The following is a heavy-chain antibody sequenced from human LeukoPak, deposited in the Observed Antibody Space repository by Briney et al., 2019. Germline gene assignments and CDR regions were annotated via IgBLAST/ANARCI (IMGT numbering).Heavy chain of an antibody. CDR2: IYPGDSDR. CDR1: GYTFSTYW. J-gene: IGHJ4*02. Sequence: GESLKISCKGSGYTFSTYWIGWVRQMPGKGLEWMGIIYPGDSDRRYSPSFQGQVTMSADKSISTAYLQWSSLKASDTAVYFCTRRRVTYSNSSGRSRYYFDYWGQGTLVTVSS. V-gene: IGHV5-51*01. CDR3: TRRRVTYSNSSGRSRYYFDY. D-gene: IGHD6-6*01.